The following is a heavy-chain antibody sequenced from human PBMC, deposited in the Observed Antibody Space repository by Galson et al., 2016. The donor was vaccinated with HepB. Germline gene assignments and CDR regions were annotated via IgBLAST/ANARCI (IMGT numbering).Heavy chain of an antibody. Sequence: SLRLSCAASGFTFSDSAMHWVRQASGKGLEGVGRIRTKPNNYATGYAASVDGRFIISRDDSKGTAYLQMHSLKTEDTAVYYCTRRGEWGLPDFDYWGQGTLVTVSS. CDR1: GFTFSDSA. CDR2: IRTKPNNYAT. V-gene: IGHV3-73*01. J-gene: IGHJ4*02. D-gene: IGHD3-10*01. CDR3: TRRGEWGLPDFDY.